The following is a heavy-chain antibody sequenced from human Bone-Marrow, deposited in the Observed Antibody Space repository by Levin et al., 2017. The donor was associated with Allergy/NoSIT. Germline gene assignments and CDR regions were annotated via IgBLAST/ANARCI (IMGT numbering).Heavy chain of an antibody. CDR2: ISSSGSTT. CDR1: GFTFSDFY. J-gene: IGHJ4*02. CDR3: ARADSSGWYL. V-gene: IGHV3-11*01. Sequence: GGSLRLSCAASGFTFSDFYMSWIRQAPGKGLEWISYISSSGSTTYYADSVKGRFTMSRDNAKNSLYLQMNSLRAEDTAVYYCARADSSGWYLWGQGTLVTVSS. D-gene: IGHD6-19*01.